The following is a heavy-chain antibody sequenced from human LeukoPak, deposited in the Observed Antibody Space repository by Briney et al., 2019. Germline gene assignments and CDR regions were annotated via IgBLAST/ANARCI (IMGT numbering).Heavy chain of an antibody. J-gene: IGHJ1*01. CDR3: ARILYCTSISCYSS. CDR2: IDPDGSNT. CDR1: GFTFSNYW. V-gene: IGHV3-74*01. Sequence: GGSLRLSCAASGFTFSNYWMHWVRQAPGKGLVWVSRIDPDGSNTTYADSVKGRFAISRDNAKNTLYLQMNSLRAEDTAVYYCARILYCTSISCYSSWGQGTLVTVSS. D-gene: IGHD2-2*01.